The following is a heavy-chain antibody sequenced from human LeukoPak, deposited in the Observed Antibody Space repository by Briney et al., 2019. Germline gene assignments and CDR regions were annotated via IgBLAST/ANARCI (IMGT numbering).Heavy chain of an antibody. CDR2: IYSGGST. D-gene: IGHD1-1*01. V-gene: IGHV3-53*01. Sequence: PGGSLRLSCAASGFTVISNFMSWVRQFPGKGLEWVSVIYSGGSTEYADSVKGRFTISRDNSKNTLYLQMDSLRVEDTAMYYCARAGYGYNYMDVWGKGTTVTVSS. CDR3: ARAGYGYNYMDV. CDR1: GFTVISNF. J-gene: IGHJ6*03.